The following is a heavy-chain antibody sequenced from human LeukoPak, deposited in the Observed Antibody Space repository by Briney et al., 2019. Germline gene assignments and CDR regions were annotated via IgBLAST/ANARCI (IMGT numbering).Heavy chain of an antibody. Sequence: SVKVSYKASGGTFSNYIFNWVRQAPGQGLEWMGGIMPLFAAADYAQNFQGRVTITTDESTSTVYMELSRLRSEDTALYYCASKAGQQLVYVPFHYYYMDVWGKGTTVTVSS. V-gene: IGHV1-69*05. CDR3: ASKAGQQLVYVPFHYYYMDV. D-gene: IGHD6-13*01. J-gene: IGHJ6*03. CDR1: GGTFSNYI. CDR2: IMPLFAAA.